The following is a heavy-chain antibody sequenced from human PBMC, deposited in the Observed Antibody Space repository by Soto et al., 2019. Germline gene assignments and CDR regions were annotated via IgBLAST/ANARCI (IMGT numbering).Heavy chain of an antibody. V-gene: IGHV5-51*01. D-gene: IGHD2-2*01. CDR3: ATDPDCSSTSCPLGY. CDR1: GNILSNYW. CDR2: VYLDDSDA. Sequence: EFLKISFKGAGNILSNYWIAWVRQIPGKGLEWMGIVYLDDSDARYSPSFQGQVSISADKSISTAFLQWSSLKASDTAIYYCATDPDCSSTSCPLGYWGQGTLVTVSS. J-gene: IGHJ4*02.